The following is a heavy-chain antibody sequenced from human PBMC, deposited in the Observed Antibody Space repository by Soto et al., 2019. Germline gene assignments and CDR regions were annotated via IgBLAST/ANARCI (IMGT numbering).Heavy chain of an antibody. V-gene: IGHV4-34*01. Sequence: SETLSLTCAVYGGSFSGYYWSWIRQPPGKGLEWIGEINHSGSTNYNPSLKSRVTISVETSKNQFSLKLSSVTAADTAVYYCARIKIVGILTYYMDVWGKGTTVTVSS. J-gene: IGHJ6*03. CDR1: GGSFSGYY. CDR2: INHSGST. D-gene: IGHD3-3*01. CDR3: ARIKIVGILTYYMDV.